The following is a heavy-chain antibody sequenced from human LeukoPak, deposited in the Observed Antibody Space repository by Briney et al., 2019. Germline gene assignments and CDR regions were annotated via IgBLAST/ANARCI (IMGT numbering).Heavy chain of an antibody. V-gene: IGHV3-48*01. CDR1: GFTFNTYS. CDR3: ARDPDSSGYYVFDY. CDR2: ISSSSSTI. J-gene: IGHJ4*02. Sequence: PGGSLRLSCAASGFTFNTYSMNWVRQAPGKGLEWVSYISSSSSTIYYADSVKGRFSISRDNAKNSLYLQMNSLRTEDAAVYYCARDPDSSGYYVFDYWGQGTLVTVSS. D-gene: IGHD3-22*01.